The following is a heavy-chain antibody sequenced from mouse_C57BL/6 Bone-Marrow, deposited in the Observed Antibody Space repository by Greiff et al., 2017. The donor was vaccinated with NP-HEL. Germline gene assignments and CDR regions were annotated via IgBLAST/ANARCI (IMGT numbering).Heavy chain of an antibody. CDR2: ILPGSGST. J-gene: IGHJ3*01. CDR1: GYTFTGYW. D-gene: IGHD1-1*01. CDR3: ARVREGREDWFAD. Sequence: VQLQQSGAELMKPGASVKLSCKATGYTFTGYWIEWVKQRPGHGLEWIGEILPGSGSTNYNEKFTGTATFTADPSSNPAYMQLSSLTTEDSAIYYCARVREGREDWFADWGQGTLVTVSA. V-gene: IGHV1-9*01.